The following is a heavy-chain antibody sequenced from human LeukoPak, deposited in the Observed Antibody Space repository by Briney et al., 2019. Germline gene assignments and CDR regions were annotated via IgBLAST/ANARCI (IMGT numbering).Heavy chain of an antibody. CDR3: VKDDRYYYDRSGYPS. D-gene: IGHD3-22*01. J-gene: IGHJ4*02. CDR1: GFTFSGSA. Sequence: GGSLRLSCAASGFTFSGSAMHWVRQASGKGLEWVGRIRSKANSYATAYAASVKGRFTISRDDSKNTAYLQMNSLKTEDTAVYYCVKDDRYYYDRSGYPSWGQGTLVTVSS. CDR2: IRSKANSYAT. V-gene: IGHV3-73*01.